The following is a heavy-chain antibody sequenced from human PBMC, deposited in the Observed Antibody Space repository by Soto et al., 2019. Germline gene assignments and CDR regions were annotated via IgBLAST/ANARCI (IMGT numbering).Heavy chain of an antibody. J-gene: IGHJ3*02. V-gene: IGHV4-30-2*01. CDR3: AREAYYYGSGNAFDI. CDR2: IYRSGST. CDR1: GGSISSGGYS. D-gene: IGHD3-10*01. Sequence: TLSLTCTVSGGSISSGGYSWSWIRQPPGKGLEWIGYIYRSGSTYYNPSLKSRVTISVDRSKNQFSLKLSSVTAADTAVYYCAREAYYYGSGNAFDIWGQGTMVTVSS.